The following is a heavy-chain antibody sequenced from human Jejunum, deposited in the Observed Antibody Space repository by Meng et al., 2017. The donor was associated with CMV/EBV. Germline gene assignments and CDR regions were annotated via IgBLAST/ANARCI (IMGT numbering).Heavy chain of an antibody. CDR3: VRKLGATSGPGWFDP. D-gene: IGHD1-26*01. V-gene: IGHV3-74*01. CDR1: GFIFSNHW. J-gene: IGHJ5*02. Sequence: EVQLVESGGGLVQPGGSLRLSCTASGFIFSNHWMNWVRQAPGKGLVWVSRINNDGSSTSYADSVKGRFTISRDNAENTLYLQMNSLRAEDTAVYYCVRKLGATSGPGWFDPWGQGTLVTVSS. CDR2: INNDGSST.